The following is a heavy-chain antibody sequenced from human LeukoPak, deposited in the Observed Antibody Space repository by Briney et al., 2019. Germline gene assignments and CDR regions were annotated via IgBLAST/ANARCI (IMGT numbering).Heavy chain of an antibody. D-gene: IGHD3-22*01. CDR2: MNPNTGDT. J-gene: IGHJ5*02. Sequence: ASVKVSCKASGYTFTIFDINWVRQAPGQGLEWVGWMNPNTGDTVYAQKFQGRVTMTRDTSIGTAYMELNSLRSEDTAVYYCARANDHYYDSSGYYFRHWFDPWGQGTLVTVSS. CDR3: ARANDHYYDSSGYYFRHWFDP. CDR1: GYTFTIFD. V-gene: IGHV1-8*01.